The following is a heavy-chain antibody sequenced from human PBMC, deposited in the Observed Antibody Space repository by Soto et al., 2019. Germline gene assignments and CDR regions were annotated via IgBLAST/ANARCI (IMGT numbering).Heavy chain of an antibody. V-gene: IGHV4-28*01. CDR3: VRKDVLGGWFDH. Sequence: XETLSLTCAVSGYSMSSSNWWGWIRQPPGKGLEWIGYIYYSGSTYYNPSLKSRVTMSVDTSKNQFSLKLSSVTAVDTAVYYCVRKDVLGGWFDHWGQGTLVTVSS. CDR1: GYSMSSSNW. D-gene: IGHD2-8*01. CDR2: IYYSGST. J-gene: IGHJ5*02.